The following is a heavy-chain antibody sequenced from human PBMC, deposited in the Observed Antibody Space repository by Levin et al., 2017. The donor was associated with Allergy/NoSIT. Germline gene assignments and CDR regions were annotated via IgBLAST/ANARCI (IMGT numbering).Heavy chain of an antibody. CDR1: GFTISSYF. CDR2: IYSDGSP. D-gene: IGHD3-10*01. Sequence: GGSLRLSCAASGFTISSYFITWVRQAPGKGLEWVSVIYSDGSPYYADSVKGRFILSRDNSKNTLYLQMNSLRPEDTAVYYCARAGGGYYGSGKVDSWGQGTLVTVSS. CDR3: ARAGGGYYGSGKVDS. V-gene: IGHV3-66*02. J-gene: IGHJ4*02.